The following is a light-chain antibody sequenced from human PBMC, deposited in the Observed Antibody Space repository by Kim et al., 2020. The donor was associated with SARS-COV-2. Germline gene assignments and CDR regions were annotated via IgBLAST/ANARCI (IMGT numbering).Light chain of an antibody. CDR3: QQYGNSPQT. Sequence: EIVLTQSPGTLSLSPGERATLSCRASQTVSSSSLAWYQHKSGQAPRLLIYDISRRATGIPDRFSGSGSGTDFTLTISRLEPEDFAVYFCQQYGNSPQTFGQGTKVDIK. CDR1: QTVSSSS. J-gene: IGKJ1*01. V-gene: IGKV3-20*01. CDR2: DIS.